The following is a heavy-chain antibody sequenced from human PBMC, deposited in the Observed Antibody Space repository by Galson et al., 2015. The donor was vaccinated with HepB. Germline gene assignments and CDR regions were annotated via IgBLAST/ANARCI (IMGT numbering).Heavy chain of an antibody. J-gene: IGHJ6*02. Sequence: SLRLSCAASGFSFISHSMNWVRHSPGKGLEWLAVIYPGGAQNFAASPGGRLPTSRDNAKKSMYLHMSSLRVEDTGIYYCARNPASYDYYNMDVWGQGTTVTVSS. CDR2: IYPGGAQ. V-gene: IGHV3-48*01. CDR3: ARNPASYDYYNMDV. CDR1: GFSFISHS. D-gene: IGHD6-25*01.